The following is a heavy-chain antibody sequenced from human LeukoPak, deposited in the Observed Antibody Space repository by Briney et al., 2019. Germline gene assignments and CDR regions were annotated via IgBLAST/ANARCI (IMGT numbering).Heavy chain of an antibody. CDR3: ARARRRGSYRDDACDI. D-gene: IGHD3-16*02. CDR1: GYSISSGYY. J-gene: IGHJ3*02. V-gene: IGHV4-38-2*01. Sequence: SETLSLTCAVSGYSISSGYYWGWIRQPPGKGLEWIGSIYHSGSTYYNPSLKSRVTISVDTSKNQFSLKLSSVTAADTAVYYCARARRRGSYRDDACDIWGQGTMVTVSS. CDR2: IYHSGST.